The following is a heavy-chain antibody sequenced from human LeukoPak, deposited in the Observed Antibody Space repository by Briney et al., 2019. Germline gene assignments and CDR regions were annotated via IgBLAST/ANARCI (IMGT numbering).Heavy chain of an antibody. CDR2: ISWNSGSI. D-gene: IGHD3-9*01. CDR1: GFTFDDYA. J-gene: IGHJ4*02. CDR3: AKDRRGDILTGYYFY. V-gene: IGHV3-9*01. Sequence: GGSLRLSCAASGFTFDDYAMHWVRQAPGKGLEWVSGISWNSGSIGYADSVKGRFTISRDNAKNSLYLQMNSLRAEDTALYYCAKDRRGDILTGYYFYWGQKTLVTVSS.